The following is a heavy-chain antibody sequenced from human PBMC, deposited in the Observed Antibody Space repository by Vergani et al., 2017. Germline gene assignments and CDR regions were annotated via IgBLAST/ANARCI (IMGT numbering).Heavy chain of an antibody. CDR2: ISYDGSNK. D-gene: IGHD2-2*01. CDR1: GFTFSSYG. CDR3: AKDRSRGYCSSTSCYYDAFDI. V-gene: IGHV3-30*18. Sequence: QVQLVESGGGVVQPGRSLRLSCAASGFTFSSYGMHWFRQAPGKGLEWGTIISYDGSNKYYADSVKGRLTISRDNSKNTLYLQMNSLRAKDTAVYYCAKDRSRGYCSSTSCYYDAFDIWGQGTMVTVSS. J-gene: IGHJ3*02.